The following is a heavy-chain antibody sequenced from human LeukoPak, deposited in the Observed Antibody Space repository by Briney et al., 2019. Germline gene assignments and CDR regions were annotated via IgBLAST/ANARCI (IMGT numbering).Heavy chain of an antibody. Sequence: GASVKVSCKASGYTFTSYAMNWVRQAPGQGLEWMGWINTNTGNPTYAQGFTGRFVFSSDTSVSTAYLQISSLKAEDTAVYYCARRGYSSGWPISGFDPWGQGTLVTVSS. D-gene: IGHD6-19*01. J-gene: IGHJ5*02. CDR1: GYTFTSYA. CDR3: ARRGYSSGWPISGFDP. V-gene: IGHV7-4-1*02. CDR2: INTNTGNP.